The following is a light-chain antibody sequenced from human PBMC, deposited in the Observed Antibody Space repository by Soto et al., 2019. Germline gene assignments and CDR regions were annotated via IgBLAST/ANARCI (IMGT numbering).Light chain of an antibody. CDR2: GAS. J-gene: IGKJ1*01. CDR3: QQYGSSGT. CDR1: QSVSSN. V-gene: IGKV3-20*01. Sequence: EIVMTQSPATLSVSPGERATLSCRASQSVSSNLACYQQKPGQAPRLLIYGASNTATGIPDRFSGSGSGTDFTLTIRRLEPEDFAVYYCQQYGSSGTFGQGTKVDIK.